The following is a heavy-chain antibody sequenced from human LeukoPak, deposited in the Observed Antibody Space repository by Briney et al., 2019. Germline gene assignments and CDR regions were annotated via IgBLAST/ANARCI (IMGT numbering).Heavy chain of an antibody. CDR2: IKQDGSEK. CDR3: ARGTNYYDRSGYFPDY. D-gene: IGHD3-22*01. J-gene: IGHJ4*02. Sequence: GGSLRLSCAVSGFTFSGYWMSWVRQAPGKGLEGVANIKQDGSEKYYVDSVKGRFTISRDNAKNSLYLQMNSLRAEDTAVYYCARGTNYYDRSGYFPDYWGQGTLVTVSS. CDR1: GFTFSGYW. V-gene: IGHV3-7*01.